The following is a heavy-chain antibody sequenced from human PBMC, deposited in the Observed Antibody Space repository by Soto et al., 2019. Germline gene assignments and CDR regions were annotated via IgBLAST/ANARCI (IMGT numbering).Heavy chain of an antibody. J-gene: IGHJ6*02. CDR1: GVSISSDGYS. CDR3: ARGGGSRTSQSMDV. V-gene: IGHV4-30-2*01. D-gene: IGHD2-2*01. Sequence: SETLSLTCAVSGVSISSDGYSWSWIRQPPGKGLEWIGYIYRTGSTYYNPALKSRVTISVDRSKNPFSLKLSSVTAADTAVYYCARGGGSRTSQSMDVWGQGTTVTVSS. CDR2: IYRTGST.